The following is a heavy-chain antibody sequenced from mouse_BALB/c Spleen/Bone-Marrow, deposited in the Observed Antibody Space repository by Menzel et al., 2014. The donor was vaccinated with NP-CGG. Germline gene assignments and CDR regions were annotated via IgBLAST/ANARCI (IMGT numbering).Heavy chain of an antibody. D-gene: IGHD2-4*01. Sequence: VQLQQSGAELVKPGASVKLSCTASGFNIKDTYMHWVKQRPEQGLEWIGRIDPANGNTKYDPKFQGKATITADTPSNTAYLQLSSLTSEDTAVYYCAKYGGLRYAMDYWGQGTSVTVSS. V-gene: IGHV14-3*02. CDR1: GFNIKDTY. J-gene: IGHJ4*01. CDR2: IDPANGNT. CDR3: AKYGGLRYAMDY.